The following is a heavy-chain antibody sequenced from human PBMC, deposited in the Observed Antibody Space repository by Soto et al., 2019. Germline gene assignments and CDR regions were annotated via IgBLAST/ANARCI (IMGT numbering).Heavy chain of an antibody. J-gene: IGHJ4*02. D-gene: IGHD1-26*01. V-gene: IGHV3-74*01. CDR2: IKSDGSYT. Sequence: QTGGSLRLSCEASRFTLSNYWMHWVRQAPGKGLVWVSRIKSDGSYTSYADSVKGRFTISRDSAKNTVYLQMNSLTVEDTAVYYCEWSYWPVVNFWGQGIVVTVSS. CDR1: RFTLSNYW. CDR3: EWSYWPVVNF.